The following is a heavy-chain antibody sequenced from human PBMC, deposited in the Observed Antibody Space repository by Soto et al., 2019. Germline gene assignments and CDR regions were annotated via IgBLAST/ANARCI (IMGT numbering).Heavy chain of an antibody. J-gene: IGHJ6*02. CDR1: GFTFNNYG. V-gene: IGHV3-30*18. D-gene: IGHD4-4*01. Sequence: QVQLVESGGGVVQPGTSLRLSCAPSGFTFNNYGIYWVRQAPGKGLEWVAVVSYDGSHKYYADSVKGRFTISRENAKNMLYLQMNSMRPDDTAVYYCAKDHGQQLILNYGMDVWGQGTTVIVSS. CDR2: VSYDGSHK. CDR3: AKDHGQQLILNYGMDV.